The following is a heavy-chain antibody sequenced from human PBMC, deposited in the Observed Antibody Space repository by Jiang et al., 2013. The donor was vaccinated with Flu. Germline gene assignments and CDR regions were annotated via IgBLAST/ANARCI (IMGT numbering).Heavy chain of an antibody. Sequence: RLSCAASGFTFSSYSMNWVRQAPGKGLEWVSSISSSSSYIYYADSVKGRFTISRDNAKNSLYLQMNSLRAEDTAVYYCARWYNWNYEIDYWGQGTLVTVSS. CDR3: ARWYNWNYEIDY. V-gene: IGHV3-21*01. D-gene: IGHD1-7*01. CDR2: ISSSSSYI. CDR1: GFTFSSYS. J-gene: IGHJ4*02.